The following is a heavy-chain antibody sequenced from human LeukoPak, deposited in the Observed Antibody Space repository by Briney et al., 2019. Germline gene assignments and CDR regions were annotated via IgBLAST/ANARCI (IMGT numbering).Heavy chain of an antibody. D-gene: IGHD6-13*01. CDR3: ARDHSSRSSSWYTPFGY. J-gene: IGHJ4*02. Sequence: GGSLRLSCAASGFTFSSYWMSWVRQAPGKGLEWVANIKQDGSEKYYVDSAKGRFTISRDNAKNSLYLQMNSLRAEDTAVYYCARDHSSRSSSWYTPFGYWGQGTLVTVSS. CDR2: IKQDGSEK. V-gene: IGHV3-7*01. CDR1: GFTFSSYW.